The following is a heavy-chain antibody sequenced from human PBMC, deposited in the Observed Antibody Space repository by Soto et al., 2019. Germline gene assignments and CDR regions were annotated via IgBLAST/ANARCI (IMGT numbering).Heavy chain of an antibody. Sequence: PSETLSLTCTVSGGSISSGDYYWSWIRQPPGKGLEWIGFLYSSGITYYNPSLKSRVTISVDTSKNQFSLKLSSVTAADTAVYYCARVPMVRGMVAWFDPWGQGTLVTVSS. CDR1: GGSISSGDYY. V-gene: IGHV4-30-4*01. CDR3: ARVPMVRGMVAWFDP. CDR2: LYSSGIT. D-gene: IGHD3-10*01. J-gene: IGHJ5*02.